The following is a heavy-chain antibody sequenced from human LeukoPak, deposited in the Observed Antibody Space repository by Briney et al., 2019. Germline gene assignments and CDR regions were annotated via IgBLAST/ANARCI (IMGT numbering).Heavy chain of an antibody. V-gene: IGHV4-34*01. Sequence: SETLSLTCAVYGGSFSGYYWSWIRQPPGKGLEWIGEINHSGSTNYNPSLKSRVTISVDTSKNQFSLQLTSVTPDDTAVYYCARLSDGGSRDGFDIWGQGTMITVSS. J-gene: IGHJ3*02. CDR1: GGSFSGYY. D-gene: IGHD3-16*01. CDR3: ARLSDGGSRDGFDI. CDR2: INHSGST.